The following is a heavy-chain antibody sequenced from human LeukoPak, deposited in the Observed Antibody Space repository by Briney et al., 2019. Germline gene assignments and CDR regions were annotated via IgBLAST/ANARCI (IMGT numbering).Heavy chain of an antibody. V-gene: IGHV3-48*03. Sequence: GGSLTLSCAASGFTFSNYEMDWVRQAPGKRLEWISYISGSGNTTYYADSVKGRFTISRDNAKDSLSLQLNSLRVEDTAVYYCARDAGIDGTDFDYWGQGALVTVSS. D-gene: IGHD5-24*01. CDR1: GFTFSNYE. CDR2: ISGSGNTT. J-gene: IGHJ4*02. CDR3: ARDAGIDGTDFDY.